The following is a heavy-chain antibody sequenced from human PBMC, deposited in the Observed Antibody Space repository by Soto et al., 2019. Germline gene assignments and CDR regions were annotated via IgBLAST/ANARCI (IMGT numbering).Heavy chain of an antibody. Sequence: EVQLVESGGGLVQPGGSLRLSCAASGFTFSSYWMHWVRQAPGKGLVWVSRINSDGSSTSYADSVKGRFTISRDNAKNTLYLQMNSLRAEDTAVYYCAKGYCSSTSCSQGMDVWGQGTTVTVSS. J-gene: IGHJ6*02. V-gene: IGHV3-74*01. CDR2: INSDGSST. D-gene: IGHD2-2*01. CDR3: AKGYCSSTSCSQGMDV. CDR1: GFTFSSYW.